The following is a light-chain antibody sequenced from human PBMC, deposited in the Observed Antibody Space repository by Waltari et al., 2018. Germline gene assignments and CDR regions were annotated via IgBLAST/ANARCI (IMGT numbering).Light chain of an antibody. V-gene: IGLV1-44*01. CDR2: SNN. J-gene: IGLJ3*02. CDR1: TSNIGSNI. CDR3: ATWDDSLNGVV. Sequence: QSVLTQPPSASGPPGQRVTFSCFGSTSNIGSNIVSWSRHFPGTAPNLLMHSNNQRPSGVPDRFSGSKSGTSASLAISGLQSDDEATYYCATWDDSLNGVVFGGGTKLTVL.